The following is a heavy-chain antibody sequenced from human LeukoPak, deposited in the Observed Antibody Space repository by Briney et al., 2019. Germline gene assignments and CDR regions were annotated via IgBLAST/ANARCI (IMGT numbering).Heavy chain of an antibody. Sequence: GGSLRLSCAASGFTVSNNYMSWVRQAPGKGLESVSVIFGGGSTYYADSVKGRFTISRDNSKNTLFLQMNSLRAEDTAVYYCAKDPNLTGYSSGWYVDYWGQGTLVTVSS. V-gene: IGHV3-53*01. D-gene: IGHD6-19*01. J-gene: IGHJ4*02. CDR3: AKDPNLTGYSSGWYVDY. CDR2: IFGGGST. CDR1: GFTVSNNY.